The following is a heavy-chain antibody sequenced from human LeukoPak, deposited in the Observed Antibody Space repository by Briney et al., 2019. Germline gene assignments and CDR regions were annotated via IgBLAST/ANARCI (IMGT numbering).Heavy chain of an antibody. V-gene: IGHV3-23*01. CDR2: ISGNGGST. J-gene: IGHJ4*02. CDR1: GFTFSSHA. D-gene: IGHD3-22*01. CDR3: AKDRGWLLIIDY. Sequence: GGSLRLSCVASGFTFSSHAMSWVRQAPGKGLEWVSAISGNGGSTYYADSVKGRFTISRDNSKNTLYLQMNSLRAEDTAVYYCAKDRGWLLIIDYWGQGTLVTVSS.